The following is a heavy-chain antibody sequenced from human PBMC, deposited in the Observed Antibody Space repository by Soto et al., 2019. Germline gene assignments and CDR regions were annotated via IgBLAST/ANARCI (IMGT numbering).Heavy chain of an antibody. D-gene: IGHD2-8*01. Sequence: SETLSLTCTVSGDSISSGGFYWSWIRQFPGKGLEWIGFIQYSGSTNYNPSLKSRAIISVDKSKNQFSLKLSSVTAADTAVYYCARVGPPRTGSMVYAIRYWGQGTLVTVSS. V-gene: IGHV4-61*08. CDR3: ARVGPPRTGSMVYAIRY. CDR2: IQYSGST. J-gene: IGHJ4*02. CDR1: GDSISSGGFY.